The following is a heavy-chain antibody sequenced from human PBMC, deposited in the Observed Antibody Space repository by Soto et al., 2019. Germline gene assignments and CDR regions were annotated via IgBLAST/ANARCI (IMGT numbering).Heavy chain of an antibody. D-gene: IGHD4-17*01. J-gene: IGHJ4*02. Sequence: QVQLVESGGGVVQPGRSLRLSCAASGFTFSSYGMHWVRQAPGKGLEWVAVISYDGSNKYYADSVKGRFTISRDNSKNTLYMQMNSLTAEDTAVYYCAKVESEGDYVPLGFDSWGQGTLVTVSS. CDR2: ISYDGSNK. CDR3: AKVESEGDYVPLGFDS. V-gene: IGHV3-30*18. CDR1: GFTFSSYG.